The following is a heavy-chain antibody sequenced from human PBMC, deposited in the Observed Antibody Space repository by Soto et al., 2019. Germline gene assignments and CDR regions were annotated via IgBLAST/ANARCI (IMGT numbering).Heavy chain of an antibody. V-gene: IGHV1-69*13. CDR2: IIPIFGTA. Sequence: SVKVSCKASGGTFSSYAISWVRQAPGQGLEWMGGIIPIFGTANYAQKFQGRVTITADESTSTAYMELSSLRSEDTAVYYCAACLYSGYECLSWFYPWGQGTLVTVSS. J-gene: IGHJ5*02. CDR3: AACLYSGYECLSWFYP. CDR1: GGTFSSYA. D-gene: IGHD5-12*01.